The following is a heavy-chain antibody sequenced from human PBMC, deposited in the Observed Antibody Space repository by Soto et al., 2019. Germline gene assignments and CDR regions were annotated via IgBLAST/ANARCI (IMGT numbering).Heavy chain of an antibody. V-gene: IGHV1-69*01. J-gene: IGHJ6*02. CDR3: ARVKGYSSGWSHYYYYGMDV. D-gene: IGHD6-19*01. CDR2: IIPIFGTA. CDR1: GGTFSSYA. Sequence: SVKVSCEAPGGTFSSYAISWVRQAPGQGLEWMGGIIPIFGTANYAQKFQGRVTITADESTSTAYMELSSLRSEDTAVYYCARVKGYSSGWSHYYYYGMDVWGQGTTVTVSS.